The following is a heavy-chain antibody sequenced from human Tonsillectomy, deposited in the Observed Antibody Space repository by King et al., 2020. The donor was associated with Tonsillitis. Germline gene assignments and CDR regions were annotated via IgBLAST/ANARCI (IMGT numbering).Heavy chain of an antibody. CDR1: GDSFTGYY. V-gene: IGHV1-2*02. CDR2: INPNSGGT. CDR3: ASLYCSDGKCYAGWFDP. J-gene: IGHJ5*02. D-gene: IGHD2-15*01. Sequence: VQLVESGAEVKKPGASVKVSCKASGDSFTGYYIHWVRQAPGQGLEWMGWINPNSGGTANAQKFQGRVTMTRDTSISTAYMELSRLRFDDTAVYYCASLYCSDGKCYAGWFDPWGQGTLVTVSS.